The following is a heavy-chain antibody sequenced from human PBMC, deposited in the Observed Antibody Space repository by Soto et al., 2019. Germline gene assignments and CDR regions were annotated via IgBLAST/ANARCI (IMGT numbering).Heavy chain of an antibody. Sequence: SETLSLTCTVSCGSISSSIYYWGWIRQPPGKGLDWIGSIYYSGSTYYNPSLKSRVTISVDTSKNQFSLKLSSVTAADTAVFYCARHRARNWFDPWGQGTLVNVSS. CDR1: CGSISSSIYY. CDR2: IYYSGST. CDR3: ARHRARNWFDP. D-gene: IGHD6-6*01. J-gene: IGHJ5*02. V-gene: IGHV4-39*01.